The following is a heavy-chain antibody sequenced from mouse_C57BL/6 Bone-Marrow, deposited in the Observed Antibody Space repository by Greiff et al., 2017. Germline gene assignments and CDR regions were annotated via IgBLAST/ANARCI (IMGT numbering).Heavy chain of an antibody. J-gene: IGHJ2*01. V-gene: IGHV5-9-1*02. CDR2: ISSGGDYI. Sequence: EVKLMESGEGLVKPGGSLKLSCAASGFTFSSYAMSWVRQTPEKRLEWVAYISSGGDYIYYADTVQGRFTISRDNARNTLYLQMSSLKSEDTAMYYCTRDDYYGSSLFDYWGQGTTLTVSS. CDR1: GFTFSSYA. CDR3: TRDDYYGSSLFDY. D-gene: IGHD1-1*01.